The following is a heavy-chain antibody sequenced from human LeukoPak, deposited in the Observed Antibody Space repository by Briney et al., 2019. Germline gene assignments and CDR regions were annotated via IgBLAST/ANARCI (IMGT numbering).Heavy chain of an antibody. Sequence: SETLSLTCTVSGGSIRSTSYYWGWIRQPPGKGLEWIGSIYTSGSTNYNPSLKSRVTISVDTSKNQFSLKLSSVTAADTAVYYCARGAQYYYGSGSYYNPYYYYMDVWGKGTTVTISS. J-gene: IGHJ6*03. CDR2: IYTSGST. CDR3: ARGAQYYYGSGSYYNPYYYYMDV. V-gene: IGHV4-39*07. CDR1: GGSIRSTSYY. D-gene: IGHD3-10*01.